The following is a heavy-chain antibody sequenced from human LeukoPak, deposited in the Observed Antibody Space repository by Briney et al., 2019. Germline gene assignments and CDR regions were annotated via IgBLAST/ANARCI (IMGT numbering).Heavy chain of an antibody. J-gene: IGHJ4*02. V-gene: IGHV3-21*01. D-gene: IGHD6-19*01. CDR2: ITSKSSYT. CDR1: GFTFSSYS. CDR3: ARDGVAGTY. Sequence: GGSLRLSCAASGFTFSSYSMNWVRQAPGKGLEWVSSITSKSSYTYYADSVKGRFTISRDNAKNSLFLQMNSLTAEDTAVYYCARDGVAGTYWGQGTLVTVSS.